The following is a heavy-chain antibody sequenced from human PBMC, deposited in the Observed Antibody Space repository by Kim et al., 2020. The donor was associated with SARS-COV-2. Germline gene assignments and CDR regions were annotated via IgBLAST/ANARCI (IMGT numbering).Heavy chain of an antibody. V-gene: IGHV4-31*02. D-gene: IGHD1-26*01. Sequence: THSTPSLEGRVTIAEDTSKNQFSLKINAVTAADTAVYYCARRSGSYANDYWGQGPLVTVSS. CDR2: T. CDR3: ARRSGSYANDY. J-gene: IGHJ4*02.